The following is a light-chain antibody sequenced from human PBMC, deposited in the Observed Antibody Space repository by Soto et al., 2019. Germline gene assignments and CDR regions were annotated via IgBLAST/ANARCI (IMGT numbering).Light chain of an antibody. CDR3: QQHNNWPLT. CDR1: QSVGSN. J-gene: IGKJ4*01. CDR2: GAS. V-gene: IGKV3-15*01. Sequence: EIVMTQSPATLYESPGKRATLSCRASQSVGSNLVWIHQKPGQAPRLLIYGASTRATGIPFRFSGSGSGTEFTLTISSLQSEDIAVYYCQQHNNWPLTFGGGTKVEIK.